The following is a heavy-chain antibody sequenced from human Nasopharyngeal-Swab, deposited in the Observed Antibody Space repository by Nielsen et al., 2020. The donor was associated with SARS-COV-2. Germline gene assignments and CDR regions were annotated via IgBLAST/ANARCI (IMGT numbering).Heavy chain of an antibody. CDR3: VRITMVLGADY. Sequence: GESLKISCAASGFTFSSYAMSWVRQAPGKGLEWVSAISGSGGSTYYADSVKGRFTISRDNSKNTLYLQMSSLRAEDTAVYYCVRITMVLGADYWGQGTLVTVSS. CDR2: ISGSGGST. J-gene: IGHJ4*02. D-gene: IGHD3-10*01. CDR1: GFTFSSYA. V-gene: IGHV3-23*01.